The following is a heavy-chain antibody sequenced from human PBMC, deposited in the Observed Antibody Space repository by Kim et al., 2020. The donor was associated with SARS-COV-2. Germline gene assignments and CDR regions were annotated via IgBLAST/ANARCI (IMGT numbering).Heavy chain of an antibody. V-gene: IGHV1-3*01. J-gene: IGHJ4*02. Sequence: YSQKFQGRVTITRDTSASTAYMELSSLRSEDTAVYYCARDQNGEVPSFDYWGQGTLVTVSS. D-gene: IGHD3-10*01. CDR3: ARDQNGEVPSFDY.